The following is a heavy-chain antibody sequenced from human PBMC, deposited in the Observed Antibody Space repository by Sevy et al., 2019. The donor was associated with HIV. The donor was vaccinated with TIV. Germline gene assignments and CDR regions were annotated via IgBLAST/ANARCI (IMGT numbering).Heavy chain of an antibody. J-gene: IGHJ4*02. V-gene: IGHV4-39*01. Sequence: SETLSLTCSVSGGSITSKNYFWAWIRQSPGKGLECIGSIYHSGSTYHSPSLQSRVGIYVDTSRRHFSLKLSSVTATDTAVYYCARHSFKHGYRPHYFDYWSQGTLVAVSS. CDR3: ARHSFKHGYRPHYFDY. D-gene: IGHD5-18*01. CDR2: IYHSGST. CDR1: GGSITSKNYF.